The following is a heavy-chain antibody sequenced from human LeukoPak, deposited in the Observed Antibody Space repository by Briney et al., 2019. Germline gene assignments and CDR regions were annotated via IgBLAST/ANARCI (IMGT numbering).Heavy chain of an antibody. D-gene: IGHD3-22*01. CDR1: GYTFTGYY. CDR2: INPKSGGT. Sequence: ASVKVSCKASGYTFTGYYMHWVRQAPGQGLEWMGRINPKSGGTNYAQKFQGRVTMTRDTSISTAYMELSRLRSDDTAVYYCARVKYYYDSSGYYFIDYWGQGTLVTVSS. CDR3: ARVKYYYDSSGYYFIDY. V-gene: IGHV1-2*06. J-gene: IGHJ4*02.